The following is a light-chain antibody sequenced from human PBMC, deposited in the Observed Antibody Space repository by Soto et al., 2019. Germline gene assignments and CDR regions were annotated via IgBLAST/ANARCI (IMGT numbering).Light chain of an antibody. J-gene: IGLJ2*01. CDR1: SSDVGGYNY. Sequence: QSVLTQPPSAFGSPGQSVTISCTGTSSDVGGYNYVSWYQQHPGKAPKLMIYEVTKRPSGVPDRFSGSKSGNTASLTVSGLQAEDEADYYCSSYAGSNNFVVFGGGTKLTVL. CDR3: SSYAGSNNFVV. V-gene: IGLV2-8*01. CDR2: EVT.